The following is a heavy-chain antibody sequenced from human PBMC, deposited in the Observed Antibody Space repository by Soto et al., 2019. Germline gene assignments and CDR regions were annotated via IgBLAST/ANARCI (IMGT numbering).Heavy chain of an antibody. D-gene: IGHD5-12*01. CDR3: AKQRGGYDRDFDY. J-gene: IGHJ4*02. CDR1: GFTVSSNY. CDR2: IYSGGST. Sequence: GGSLRLSCAASGFTVSSNYLSWVRQAPGKGLEWVSVIYSGGSTYYADSVKGRFTISRDNSKNTLYLQMNTLRAEDTAVHYCAKQRGGYDRDFDYWGQGTLVTVSS. V-gene: IGHV3-66*01.